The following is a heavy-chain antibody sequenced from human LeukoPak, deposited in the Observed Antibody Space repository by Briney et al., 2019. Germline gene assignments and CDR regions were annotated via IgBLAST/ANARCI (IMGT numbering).Heavy chain of an antibody. CDR1: GGTFSSYA. CDR2: IIPIFGTA. CDR3: ARVRVAARSPTYYYYYYMDV. Sequence: GASVKVSCKASGGTFSSYAISWVRQAHGQGLELMGGIIPIFGTATYAKTFQGRVTITAVESTSTAYMELSSLRSEDTAVYYCARVRVAARSPTYYYYYYMDVWGKGTTVTVSS. J-gene: IGHJ6*03. D-gene: IGHD6-6*01. V-gene: IGHV1-69*13.